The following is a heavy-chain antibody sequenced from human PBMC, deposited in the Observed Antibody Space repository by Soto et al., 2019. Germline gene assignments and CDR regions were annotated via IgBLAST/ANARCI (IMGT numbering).Heavy chain of an antibody. CDR1: GFTFSSYW. CDR3: ARDLGGLRFLEWLLTPYYYYYGMDV. J-gene: IGHJ6*02. CDR2: IKQDGSEK. V-gene: IGHV3-7*05. Sequence: AGSLRLSCAASGFTFSSYWMSWVRQAPGKGLEWVANIKQDGSEKYYVDSVKGRFTISRDNAKNSLYLQMNSLRAEDTAVYYCARDLGGLRFLEWLLTPYYYYYGMDVWGQGTTVTVSS. D-gene: IGHD3-3*01.